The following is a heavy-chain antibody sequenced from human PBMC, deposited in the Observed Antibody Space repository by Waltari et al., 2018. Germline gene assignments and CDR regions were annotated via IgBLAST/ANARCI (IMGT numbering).Heavy chain of an antibody. CDR2: LYFSGNT. CDR3: TRHTTALAGTFSEFDY. Sequence: QLQLQESGPVLVKPSETLSLACTVSGASITIRNYYWGWIRQSPGKGLEWLGSLYFSGNTYYNPSLGSRLTMSVDTSKIQFYLRLNSVTAADRGVYYCTRHTTALAGTFSEFDYWGQGTLVAVSS. J-gene: IGHJ4*02. D-gene: IGHD1-1*01. CDR1: GASITIRNYY. V-gene: IGHV4-39*01.